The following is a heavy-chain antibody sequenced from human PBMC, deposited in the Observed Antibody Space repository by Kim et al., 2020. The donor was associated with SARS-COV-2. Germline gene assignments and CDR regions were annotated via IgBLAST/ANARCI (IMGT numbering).Heavy chain of an antibody. CDR3: MRRHCSGGDCYHWSDH. CDR2: MNPNSGNT. D-gene: IGHD2-15*01. CDR1: GYTFTSYD. V-gene: IGHV1-8*01. Sequence: ASVKVSCKASGYTFTSYDINWVRQATGQGLEWMGWMNPNSGNTGYAQKFQGRFTMTRNTSISIAYMELHSLKSEDTAVYYCMRRHCSGGDCYHWSDHWGQGTLVTVSS. J-gene: IGHJ5*02.